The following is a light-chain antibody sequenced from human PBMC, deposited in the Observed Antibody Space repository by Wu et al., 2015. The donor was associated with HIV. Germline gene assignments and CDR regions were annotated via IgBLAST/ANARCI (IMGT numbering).Light chain of an antibody. CDR1: QSVSSN. CDR3: QQYHNWPLT. Sequence: ETVMTQSPVTLSVSPGERATLSCRASQSVSSNLAWYQQKPGQAPRLLVYGASTRATGIPARFSGNGSGTEFTLTISSLQSEDFAVYYCQQYHNWPLTFGGGYQGGRSN. V-gene: IGKV3-15*01. CDR2: GAS. J-gene: IGKJ4*01.